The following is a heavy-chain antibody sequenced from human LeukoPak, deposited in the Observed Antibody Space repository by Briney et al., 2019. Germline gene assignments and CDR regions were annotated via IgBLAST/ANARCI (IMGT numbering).Heavy chain of an antibody. D-gene: IGHD3-10*01. CDR2: IYYSGST. CDR1: GGSISSYY. J-gene: IGHJ2*01. V-gene: IGHV4-59*01. Sequence: SETLSLTCTVSGGSISSYYWSWIRQPPGKGLEWIGYIYYSGSTNYNPSLKSRVTISVDTSKNQFSLKLSSVTAADTAVYYCARDEITDHPDDRYFDLWSRGTLVTVSS. CDR3: ARDEITDHPDDRYFDL.